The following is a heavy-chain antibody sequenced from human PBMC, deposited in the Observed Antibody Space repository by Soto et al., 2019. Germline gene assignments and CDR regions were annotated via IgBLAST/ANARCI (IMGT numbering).Heavy chain of an antibody. V-gene: IGHV3-21*01. CDR2: ISSSSSYI. J-gene: IGHJ3*02. D-gene: IGHD3-22*01. CDR3: ARGIHSTYYSDSIGRYDAFDI. CDR1: GFTFSSYC. Sequence: GGSLRLSCAASGFTFSSYCMNWVRQAPGKGLEWVSSISSSSSYIYYADSVKGRFTISRDNAKNSLYLQMNSLRAEDTAVYYCARGIHSTYYSDSIGRYDAFDIWGQGTMVTVSS.